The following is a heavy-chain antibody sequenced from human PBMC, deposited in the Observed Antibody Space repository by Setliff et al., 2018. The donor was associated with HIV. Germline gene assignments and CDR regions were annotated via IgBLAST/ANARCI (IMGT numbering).Heavy chain of an antibody. CDR2: IFHSGST. CDR3: ARLPAADGTFDY. D-gene: IGHD6-13*01. Sequence: SETLSLTCAVSGYSISSGYYWGWIRQPPGKGLEWIGSIFHSGSTYYNPSLQSRVTISLHTSKNQFSLKMSSVTAADTAVYYCARLPAADGTFDYWGQGTLVTVSS. V-gene: IGHV4-38-2*01. CDR1: GYSISSGYY. J-gene: IGHJ4*02.